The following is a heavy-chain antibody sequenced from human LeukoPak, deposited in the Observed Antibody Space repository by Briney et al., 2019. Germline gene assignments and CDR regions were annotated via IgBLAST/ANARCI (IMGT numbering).Heavy chain of an antibody. CDR3: ARDFGRSYAMDV. D-gene: IGHD3-16*01. Sequence: PGGSLRLSCAASGFTFTNYWMHWVRQAPGKGLEWVSFTSGDNRVTYYADSVKGRFTISRDNAKNSLYLQMNSLRAEDTAVYYCARDFGRSYAMDVWGQGTTVTVSS. CDR1: GFTFTNYW. V-gene: IGHV3-48*04. J-gene: IGHJ6*02. CDR2: TSGDNRVT.